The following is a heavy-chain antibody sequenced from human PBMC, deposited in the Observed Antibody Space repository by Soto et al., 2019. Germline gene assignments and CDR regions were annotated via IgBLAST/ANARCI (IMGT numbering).Heavy chain of an antibody. Sequence: SETLSLTCTVSGGSVSSGSYYWSWIRQPPGKGLEWIGYIYYSGSTNYNPSLKSRVTISVDTSKNQFSLKLSSVTAADTAVYYCARSSPGYSGYDLYWFDPWGQGTLVTVSS. CDR2: IYYSGST. CDR1: GGSVSSGSYY. V-gene: IGHV4-61*01. J-gene: IGHJ5*02. D-gene: IGHD5-12*01. CDR3: ARSSPGYSGYDLYWFDP.